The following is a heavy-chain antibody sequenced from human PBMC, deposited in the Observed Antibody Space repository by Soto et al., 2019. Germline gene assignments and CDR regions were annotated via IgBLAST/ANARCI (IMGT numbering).Heavy chain of an antibody. V-gene: IGHV4-31*03. CDR2: IYYSGST. D-gene: IGHD3-22*01. J-gene: IGHJ4*02. CDR1: GGSISSGGYY. CDR3: ARDVYDSSGYHIGLGY. Sequence: QVQLQESGPGLVKPSQTLSLTCTVSGGSISSGGYYWSWIRQHPGKGLEWIGYIYYSGSTYYNPSLKSRVTISVDTSKNQFSLKLSSVTAADTAVYYCARDVYDSSGYHIGLGYWGQGTLVTVSS.